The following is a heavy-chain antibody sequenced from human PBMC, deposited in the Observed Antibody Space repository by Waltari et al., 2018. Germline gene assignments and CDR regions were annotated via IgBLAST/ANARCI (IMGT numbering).Heavy chain of an antibody. D-gene: IGHD4-17*01. Sequence: QITLKESGPTLVKPTQTLTLTCTFSGFSLSTSGVGVGWIRQPPGKALEWLALIYWDDDKRYSPSLKSRLTITKDTSKNQVFLTMTNMDPVDTATYYCAHMDYGDEPDSWAFDIWGQGTMVTVSS. CDR2: IYWDDDK. CDR1: GFSLSTSGVG. J-gene: IGHJ3*02. V-gene: IGHV2-5*02. CDR3: AHMDYGDEPDSWAFDI.